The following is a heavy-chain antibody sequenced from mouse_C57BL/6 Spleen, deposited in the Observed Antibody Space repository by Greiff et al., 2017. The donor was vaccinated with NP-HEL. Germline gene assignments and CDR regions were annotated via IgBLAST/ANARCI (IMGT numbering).Heavy chain of an antibody. V-gene: IGHV1-52*01. CDR2: IDPSDSET. D-gene: IGHD2-4*01. CDR3: ARSGDYDYLYYAMDY. Sequence: VQLQQPGAELVRPGSSVKLSCKASGYTFTSYWMHWVKQRPIQGLEWIGNIDPSDSETHYNQKFKDKATLTVDKSSSTAYMQLSSLTSEDSAVYYCARSGDYDYLYYAMDYWGQGTSVTVSS. CDR1: GYTFTSYW. J-gene: IGHJ4*01.